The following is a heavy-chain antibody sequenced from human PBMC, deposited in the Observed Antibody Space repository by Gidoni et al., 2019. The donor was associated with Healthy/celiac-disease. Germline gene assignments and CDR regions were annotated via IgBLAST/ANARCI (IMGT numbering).Heavy chain of an antibody. D-gene: IGHD3-10*01. CDR2: IYYSGRT. J-gene: IGHJ4*02. V-gene: IGHV4-39*01. CDR1: GGSISSSSYY. CDR3: ARHPLLGELLYAVDY. Sequence: QLQLQESGPGLVKPSETLSHTCTVSGGSISSSSYYWGWIRQPPGKGLEWIGSIYYSGRTYYNPSLKSRVTIPVDTSKNQFSLKLSSVTAADTAVYYCARHPLLGELLYAVDYWGQGTLVTVSS.